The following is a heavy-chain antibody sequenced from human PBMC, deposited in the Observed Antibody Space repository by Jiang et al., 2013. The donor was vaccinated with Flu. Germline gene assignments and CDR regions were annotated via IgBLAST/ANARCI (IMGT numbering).Heavy chain of an antibody. CDR2: TYYRSKWYN. CDR1: GDSVSTNRAA. CDR3: ARGRDGYNGRYYYYGMDV. D-gene: IGHD5-24*01. V-gene: IGHV6-1*01. J-gene: IGHJ6*02. Sequence: QTLSLTCAISGDSVSTNRAAWNWIRQSPSRGLEWLGRTYYRSKWYNDYAVSVKSRITINPDTSKNQFSLQLNSVTPEDTAVYYCARGRDGYNGRYYYYGMDVWGQGTTVTVSS.